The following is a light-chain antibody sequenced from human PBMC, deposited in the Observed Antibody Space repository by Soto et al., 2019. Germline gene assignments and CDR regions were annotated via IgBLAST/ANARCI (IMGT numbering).Light chain of an antibody. CDR3: AAWDDSLSGLYV. V-gene: IGLV1-47*01. Sequence: VLTQPPSASGTPGQRVTISCSGTYSNIGSNYVYWYQQLPGTAPKLLIYRNNQRPSVVPDRFSGSKSGTSASLAISGLRSEDEADYYCAAWDDSLSGLYVFGSGTKVTVL. CDR2: RNN. J-gene: IGLJ1*01. CDR1: YSNIGSNY.